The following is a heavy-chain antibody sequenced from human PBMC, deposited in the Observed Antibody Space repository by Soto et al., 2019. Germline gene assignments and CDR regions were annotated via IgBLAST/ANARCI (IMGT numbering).Heavy chain of an antibody. CDR1: GYTFTSYA. V-gene: IGHV1-3*01. Sequence: QVQLVQSGAEVKKPGASVKVSCKASGYTFTSYAMHWVRQAPGQRLEWMGWINAGNGNTKYSQKFQGRVTITRDTAASTAYMELSSLRSEDTAVYYCARRPGGPDGPGDYWGQGTLVTVSS. CDR2: INAGNGNT. D-gene: IGHD2-15*01. CDR3: ARRPGGPDGPGDY. J-gene: IGHJ4*02.